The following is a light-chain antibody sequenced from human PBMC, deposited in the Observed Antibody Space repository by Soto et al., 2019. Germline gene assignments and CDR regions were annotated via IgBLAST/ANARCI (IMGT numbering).Light chain of an antibody. CDR1: QHIRDL. CDR2: KAS. CDR3: QHYDHYPWT. Sequence: IPMTQSPSMVSASVGDKVIITCRASQHIRDLLAWYQQRPGKAPELLIYKASHLQTGVQSRFIGTGFGTEFTITFTSLQPDGLATYYGQHYDHYPWTFGKGTKVEV. V-gene: IGKV1-5*03. J-gene: IGKJ1*01.